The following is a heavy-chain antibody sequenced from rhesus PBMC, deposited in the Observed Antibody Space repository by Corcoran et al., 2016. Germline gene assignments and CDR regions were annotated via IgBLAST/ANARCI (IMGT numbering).Heavy chain of an antibody. J-gene: IGHJ4*01. CDR3: AKYGGGSWTPVFDY. V-gene: IGHV4-80*01. Sequence: QVQLQESGPALVKPSETLSLTCAVSGGSFTTYWWTWLRQPPVKGFEWIWEVNCNIGYTTYNPSLKSRVTISKDASTNQFSLALSSVTAADTAVYYCAKYGGGSWTPVFDYWGQGVLVTVSS. CDR1: GGSFTTYW. CDR2: VNCNIGYT. D-gene: IGHD6-25*01.